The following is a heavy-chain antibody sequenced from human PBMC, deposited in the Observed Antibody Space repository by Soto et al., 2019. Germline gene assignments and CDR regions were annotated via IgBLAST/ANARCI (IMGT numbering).Heavy chain of an antibody. D-gene: IGHD3-22*01. CDR3: AREDSDSSGYSGTFAP. V-gene: IGHV3-30-3*01. Sequence: QVQLVESGGGVVQPGRSLRLSCAASGFTFSSYAMHWVRQAPGKGLEWVAVISYDGSNKYYADSVKGRFTISRDNSKNTLYLQMNSLRAEDTAVYYCAREDSDSSGYSGTFAPWGQGTLVTVSS. CDR1: GFTFSSYA. J-gene: IGHJ5*02. CDR2: ISYDGSNK.